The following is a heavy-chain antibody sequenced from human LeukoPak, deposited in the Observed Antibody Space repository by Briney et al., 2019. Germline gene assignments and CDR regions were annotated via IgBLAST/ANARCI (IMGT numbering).Heavy chain of an antibody. Sequence: GGSLRLSCAASGFTFSSYAMSWVRQAPGKGLEWVSAISGSGGSTYYADSVKGRFTISRDNSKNTLYLQMNSLRAEDTAVYYCAKDGEWLRLETLDYWGQGTLVTVSS. D-gene: IGHD5-12*01. CDR1: GFTFSSYA. J-gene: IGHJ4*02. CDR2: ISGSGGST. V-gene: IGHV3-23*01. CDR3: AKDGEWLRLETLDY.